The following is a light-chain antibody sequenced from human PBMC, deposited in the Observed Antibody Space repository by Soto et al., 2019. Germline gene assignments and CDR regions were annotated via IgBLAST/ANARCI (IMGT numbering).Light chain of an antibody. V-gene: IGKV3-15*01. CDR1: QSVSSN. J-gene: IGKJ2*01. CDR3: QQYNKWPYT. Sequence: ELVMTQSPATLSVSPGERAALSCRASQSVSSNFAWYQQKPGQAPRLLIYGASTRATGIPARFSGSGSGTEFTLTISSLQSEDFEVYYCQQYNKWPYTFGQGTKLEIK. CDR2: GAS.